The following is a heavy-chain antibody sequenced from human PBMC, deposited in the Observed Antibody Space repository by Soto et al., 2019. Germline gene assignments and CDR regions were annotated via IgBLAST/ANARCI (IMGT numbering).Heavy chain of an antibody. CDR2: ISSYNGNT. CDR3: ARDFIYDSSGPQGIGGQRHYYYGMDV. D-gene: IGHD3-22*01. Sequence: ASVKVSCKASGYTFTSYGISWVRQAPGQGLEWMGWISSYNGNTNYAQKLQGRVTMTTDTSTSTAYMELRSLTSDDTAIYYCARDFIYDSSGPQGIGGQRHYYYGMDVWGQGTTVTVSS. J-gene: IGHJ6*02. V-gene: IGHV1-18*01. CDR1: GYTFTSYG.